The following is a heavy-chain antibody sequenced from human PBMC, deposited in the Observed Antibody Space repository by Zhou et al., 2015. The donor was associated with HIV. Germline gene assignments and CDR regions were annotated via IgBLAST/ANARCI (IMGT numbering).Heavy chain of an antibody. V-gene: IGHV1-46*01. CDR1: TYTFANYH. J-gene: IGHJ4*02. D-gene: IGHD3-22*01. Sequence: QVQLVQSGAEVKKPGASLKVSCTESTYTFANYHMHWVRQAPGQGPEWMGRINPSGVSPTYAQKFQGRVTITADESTSTAYMELSSLRSEDTAVYYCASGDYYDSSGYFDYWGQGTLVTVSS. CDR2: INPSGVSP. CDR3: ASGDYYDSSGYFDY.